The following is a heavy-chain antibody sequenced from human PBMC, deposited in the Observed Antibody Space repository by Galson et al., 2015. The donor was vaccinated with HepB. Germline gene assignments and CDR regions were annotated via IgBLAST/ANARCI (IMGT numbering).Heavy chain of an antibody. D-gene: IGHD6-13*01. CDR2: ISGSGGST. Sequence: SLRLSCAASGFNFSSYAMSWVRQAPGKGLEWVSAISGSGGSTYYADSVKGRFTISRGNSKNTLYLQMNSLRAEDTAVYYCAKDKPRIAATGRFDYWGQGTLVTVSS. J-gene: IGHJ4*02. CDR1: GFNFSSYA. CDR3: AKDKPRIAATGRFDY. V-gene: IGHV3-23*01.